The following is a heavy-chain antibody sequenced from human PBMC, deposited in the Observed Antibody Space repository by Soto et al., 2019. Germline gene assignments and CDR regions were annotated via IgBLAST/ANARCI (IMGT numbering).Heavy chain of an antibody. V-gene: IGHV4-39*07. J-gene: IGHJ4*02. CDR3: ARGGRYFDWLPEYYFDY. CDR1: GGSVSSSRLY. CDR2: INHSGST. Sequence: SETLSLTCTVSGGSVSSSRLYWSWIRQPPGKGLEWIGEINHSGSTNYNPSLKSRVTISVDTSKNQFSLKLSSVTAADTAVYYCARGGRYFDWLPEYYFDYWGQGTLVTVSS. D-gene: IGHD3-9*01.